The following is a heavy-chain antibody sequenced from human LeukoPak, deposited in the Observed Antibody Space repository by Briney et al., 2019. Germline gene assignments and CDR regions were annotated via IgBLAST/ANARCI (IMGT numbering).Heavy chain of an antibody. D-gene: IGHD3-16*01. J-gene: IGHJ6*02. CDR2: IYHSGST. V-gene: IGHV4-4*02. CDR3: ARVDEGGYYYYGMDV. CDR1: GGSISSINW. Sequence: PSGTLSLTCAVSGGSISSINWWSWVRQPPGKGLEWIGEIYHSGSTNYNPSLKSRVTISVDTSKNQFSLKLSSVTAADTAVYYCARVDEGGYYYYGMDVWGQGTTVTVSS.